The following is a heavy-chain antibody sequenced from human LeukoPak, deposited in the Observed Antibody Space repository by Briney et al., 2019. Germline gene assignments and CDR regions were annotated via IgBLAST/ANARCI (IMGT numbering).Heavy chain of an antibody. V-gene: IGHV1-2*02. CDR3: ARDPITYYYGSGAQNWFDP. D-gene: IGHD3-10*01. J-gene: IGHJ5*02. CDR1: GYTVTGYY. Sequence: ASVKVSCKASGYTVTGYYMHWVRQAPGQGLEWMGWINPNSGGTNYAPKFQGRVTMTRDTSLSTAYMELSRLRSDDTAVYYCARDPITYYYGSGAQNWFDPWGQGTLVTVSS. CDR2: INPNSGGT.